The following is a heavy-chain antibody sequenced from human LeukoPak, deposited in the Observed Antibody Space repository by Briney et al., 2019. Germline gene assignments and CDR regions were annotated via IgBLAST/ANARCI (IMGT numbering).Heavy chain of an antibody. Sequence: GSLRLSCAASGFTFSSYAMSWVRQAPGKGLEWVSAISGSGGSTYYADSVKGRFTISRDNSKNTLYLQMNSLGAEDTAVYYCAKVDDYDYVWGSYDYWGQGTLVTVSS. CDR2: ISGSGGST. CDR3: AKVDDYDYVWGSYDY. V-gene: IGHV3-23*01. CDR1: GFTFSSYA. J-gene: IGHJ4*02. D-gene: IGHD3-16*01.